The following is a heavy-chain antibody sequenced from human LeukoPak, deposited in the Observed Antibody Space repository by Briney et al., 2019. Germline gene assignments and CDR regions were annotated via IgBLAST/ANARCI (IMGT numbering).Heavy chain of an antibody. CDR2: INQDGNRE. V-gene: IGHV3-7*01. J-gene: IGHJ4*02. D-gene: IGHD2-15*01. CDR1: GITFSRYW. CDR3: ATTFPYCSDGTCAL. Sequence: GGSLRLSCTVSGITFSRYWMSWVRQAPGKGLEWVANINQDGNRENYVDSVKGRFSISRDDAKNSLFLQMHSLRAEDAAVYYCATTFPYCSDGTCALGGQGTLVTVSS.